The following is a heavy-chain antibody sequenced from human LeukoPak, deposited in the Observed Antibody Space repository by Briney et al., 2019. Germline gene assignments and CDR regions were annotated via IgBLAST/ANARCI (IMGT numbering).Heavy chain of an antibody. V-gene: IGHV3-64D*06. Sequence: GGSLRLSCSASGFTFSSYAMHWVRQAPGKGLXXXXXISSNGGSTYYADSVKGRFTISRDNSKNTLYLQMSSLRAEDTAVYYCVKDLTAAGPPFDYWGQGTLVTVSS. CDR2: ISSNGGST. J-gene: IGHJ4*02. D-gene: IGHD6-13*01. CDR1: GFTFSSYA. CDR3: VKDLTAAGPPFDY.